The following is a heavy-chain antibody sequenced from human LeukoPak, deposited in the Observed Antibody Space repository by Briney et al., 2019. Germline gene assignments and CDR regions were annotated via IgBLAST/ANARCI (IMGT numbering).Heavy chain of an antibody. Sequence: GGSLRLSCAASGFTFSTYWMNWVRQAPGKGLEWVSYISSSGSTIYYADSVKGRFTISRDNAKNSLYLQMNSLRAEDTAVYYCAELGITMIGGVWGKGTTVTISS. V-gene: IGHV3-48*04. CDR2: ISSSGSTI. CDR1: GFTFSTYW. D-gene: IGHD3-10*02. J-gene: IGHJ6*04. CDR3: AELGITMIGGV.